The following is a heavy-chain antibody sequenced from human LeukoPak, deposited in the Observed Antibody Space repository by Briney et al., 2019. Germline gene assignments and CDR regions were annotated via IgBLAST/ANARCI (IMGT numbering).Heavy chain of an antibody. CDR1: GGSFSGYY. CDR3: ARSVSAYYYYYMDV. Sequence: KPSETLSLTCAVYGGSFSGYYWSWIRQPPGKGLEWIGEINHSGSTNYNPSLKSRVTISVDTSKNQFSLKLSSVTAADTAVYYCARSVSAYYYYYMDVWGEGTTVTVSS. D-gene: IGHD1-14*01. V-gene: IGHV4-34*01. J-gene: IGHJ6*03. CDR2: INHSGST.